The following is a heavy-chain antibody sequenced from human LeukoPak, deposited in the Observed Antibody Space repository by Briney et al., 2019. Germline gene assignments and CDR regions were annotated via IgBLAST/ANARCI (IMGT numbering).Heavy chain of an antibody. V-gene: IGHV1-69*06. CDR2: IIPIFGTA. CDR3: ARGRKPSESYYFDY. CDR1: GGTFSSYA. J-gene: IGHJ4*02. D-gene: IGHD3-10*01. Sequence: GSSVTVSCKASGGTFSSYAISWVRQAPGQGLEWMGGIIPIFGTANYAQKFQGRVTITADKSTSTAYMELSSLRSEDTAVYYCARGRKPSESYYFDYWGQGTLVTVSS.